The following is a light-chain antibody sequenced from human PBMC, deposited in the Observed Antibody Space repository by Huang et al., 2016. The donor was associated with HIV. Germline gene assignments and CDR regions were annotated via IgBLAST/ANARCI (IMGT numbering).Light chain of an antibody. CDR3: QQYNQWPPRT. V-gene: IGKV3-15*01. CDR2: DAS. CDR1: QSVSSN. Sequence: DIVMTQSPATLSVSPGERATLSCRASQSVSSNLAWYQQKPGQAPRLLIYDASTRAAGIPVRFSGSWFGTEFTLTISSLQSEDFAVYFCQQYNQWPPRTFGGGTKVEIE. J-gene: IGKJ4*01.